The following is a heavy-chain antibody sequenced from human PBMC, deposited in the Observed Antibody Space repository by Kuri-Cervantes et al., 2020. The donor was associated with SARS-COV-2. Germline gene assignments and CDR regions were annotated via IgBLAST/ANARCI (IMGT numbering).Heavy chain of an antibody. V-gene: IGHV4-34*01. CDR2: INYSGST. CDR3: ARAGDNWGQGNDAFDI. CDR1: GFTVSSNY. Sequence: ESLKISCAASGFTVSSNYMSWIRQSPGKGLEWIGEINYSGSTNYNPSLKSRVTISVDTSKNQFSLKLSSVTAADTAVYYCARAGDNWGQGNDAFDIWGQGTLVTVSS. D-gene: IGHD7-27*01. J-gene: IGHJ3*02.